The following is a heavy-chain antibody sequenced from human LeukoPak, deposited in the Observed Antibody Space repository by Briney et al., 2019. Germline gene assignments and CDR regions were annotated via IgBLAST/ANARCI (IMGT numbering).Heavy chain of an antibody. CDR1: GLTFSNFW. Sequence: PGGSLRLSCAASGLTFSNFWMHWVRQTPEKGLVWVSRINPDGSDTIYADSVKGRFTISRDNAKNTLYLHMNSLRVEDTAGYYCASSPNTVATTDYWGQGTLVTVSS. CDR3: ASSPNTVATTDY. D-gene: IGHD4-17*01. J-gene: IGHJ4*02. CDR2: INPDGSDT. V-gene: IGHV3-74*01.